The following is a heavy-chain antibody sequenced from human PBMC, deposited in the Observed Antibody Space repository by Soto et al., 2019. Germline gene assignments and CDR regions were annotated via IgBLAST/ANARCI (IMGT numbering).Heavy chain of an antibody. CDR3: ARGGASSKWFYT. J-gene: IGHJ5*02. Sequence: QVQLQESGPGLVKPSETLSLTCTVSGGSISDDYWSWIRQPPGKGLEWIAFIHFSGTSNYNPSLTSRVTISVDTSKNQFSLKLSSVTAADTAVYYCARGGASSKWFYTWGQGTLVSVSS. V-gene: IGHV4-59*01. CDR2: IHFSGTS. CDR1: GGSISDDY.